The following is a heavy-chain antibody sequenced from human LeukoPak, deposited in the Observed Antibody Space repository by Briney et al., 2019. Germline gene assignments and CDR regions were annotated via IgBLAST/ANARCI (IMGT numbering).Heavy chain of an antibody. CDR2: ISGSGGST. CDR3: AKFRGRTGYYFDY. CDR1: GFTLSSYA. Sequence: PGGSLRLSCAASGFTLSSYAMSWVRQAPGKGLEWVSAISGSGGSTYYADSVKGRFTISRDNSKNTLYLQMNSLRAEDTAVYYCAKFRGRTGYYFDYWGQGTLVTVSS. J-gene: IGHJ4*02. V-gene: IGHV3-23*01. D-gene: IGHD2-8*02.